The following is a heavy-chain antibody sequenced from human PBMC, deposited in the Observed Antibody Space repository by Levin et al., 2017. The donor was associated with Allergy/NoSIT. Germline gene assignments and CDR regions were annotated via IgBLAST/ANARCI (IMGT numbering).Heavy chain of an antibody. V-gene: IGHV3-74*01. CDR2: VISDGSIT. D-gene: IGHD2-2*01. CDR3: SRGGCSSTSCLDN. Sequence: GESLKISCAASGFTFSNYYMHWVRQAPGKGLVWVSRVISDGSITDYADSVKGRFTISRDNARNTLYLQMNSLRAEDTAVYHCSRGGCSSTSCLDNWGQGILVTVSS. CDR1: GFTFSNYY. J-gene: IGHJ4*02.